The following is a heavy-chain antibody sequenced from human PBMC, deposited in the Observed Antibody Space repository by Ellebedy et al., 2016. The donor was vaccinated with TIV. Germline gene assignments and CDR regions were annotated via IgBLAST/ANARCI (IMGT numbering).Heavy chain of an antibody. J-gene: IGHJ4*02. CDR2: IRADGFQT. Sequence: GESLKISCAASGFIFSNYGMHWVRQAPGKGLEWVAFIRADGFQTYYAASLKGRFTISRDNSNNTLYLQMTILRPEDTALYYCAKSGKVGASVWGQGSLVTVSS. CDR3: AKSGKVGASV. V-gene: IGHV3-30*02. D-gene: IGHD1-26*01. CDR1: GFIFSNYG.